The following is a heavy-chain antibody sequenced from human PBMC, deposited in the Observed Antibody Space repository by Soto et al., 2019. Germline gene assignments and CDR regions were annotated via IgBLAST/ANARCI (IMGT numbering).Heavy chain of an antibody. CDR1: GFTLSSYG. V-gene: IGHV3-30*18. J-gene: IGHJ4*02. Sequence: QVQLVESGGGVVQPGRSLRLSCAASGFTLSSYGMHWVRQAPGKGLEWVAVISYDGSNKYYADSVKGRFTISRDNSKNTLYLQMNSLRAEDTAVYYCAKSITGTRGAYYFDYWGQGTLVTVSS. D-gene: IGHD1-7*01. CDR3: AKSITGTRGAYYFDY. CDR2: ISYDGSNK.